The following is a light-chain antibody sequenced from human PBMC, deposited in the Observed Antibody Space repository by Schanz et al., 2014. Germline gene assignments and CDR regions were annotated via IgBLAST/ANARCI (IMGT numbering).Light chain of an antibody. V-gene: IGKV1-39*01. CDR2: AAS. J-gene: IGKJ3*01. CDR3: QQSYSTQDGFT. Sequence: DIQMTQSPSTLSASVGDRVTITCRASQSISSYLNWYQQKPGKAPKLLIYAASSLQSGVPSRFSGSGSGTDFTLTISSLQPEDFATYYCQQSYSTQDGFTFGPGTKVDIK. CDR1: QSISSY.